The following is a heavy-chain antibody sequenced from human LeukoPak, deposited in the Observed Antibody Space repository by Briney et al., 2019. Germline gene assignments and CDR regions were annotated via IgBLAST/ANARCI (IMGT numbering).Heavy chain of an antibody. CDR2: IYYSGST. D-gene: IGHD6-13*01. Sequence: SETLSLTCTVSGGSISNYYWSWIRQPPGKGLEWIGYIYYSGSTDYNPSLKSRVAISVDTSKNQFCLRLSSVTAADTAVYHCARAPAAGDYYGMDVWGQGTTVTVSS. CDR3: ARAPAAGDYYGMDV. V-gene: IGHV4-59*01. J-gene: IGHJ6*02. CDR1: GGSISNYY.